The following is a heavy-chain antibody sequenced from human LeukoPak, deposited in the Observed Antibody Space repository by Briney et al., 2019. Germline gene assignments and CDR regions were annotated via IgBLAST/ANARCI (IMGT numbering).Heavy chain of an antibody. J-gene: IGHJ4*02. D-gene: IGHD2-15*01. CDR3: ARDVLGYCSGGSCYFAPRLDFDY. CDR1: GYTFTSYG. Sequence: ASVKVSCKASGYTFTSYGISWVRQAPGQGLEWMGWISAYNGNTNYAQKLQGRVTMTTDTSTSTAYMELRSLRSDDTAVYYCARDVLGYCSGGSCYFAPRLDFDYWGQGTLVTVSS. CDR2: ISAYNGNT. V-gene: IGHV1-18*01.